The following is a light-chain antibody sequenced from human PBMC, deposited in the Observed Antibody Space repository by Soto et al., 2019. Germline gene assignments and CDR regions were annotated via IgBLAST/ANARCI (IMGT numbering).Light chain of an antibody. V-gene: IGKV3-11*01. Sequence: EVVLTQSPATLSLSPGEIATLSFRASQSVSSYLAWYQQRPGQAPRLLIYGASSRATGIPDRFSGSGSGTDFTLTISSLQPEDFATYYCQQSYNGPFTFGPGTKVDIK. J-gene: IGKJ3*01. CDR2: GAS. CDR1: QSVSSY. CDR3: QQSYNGPFT.